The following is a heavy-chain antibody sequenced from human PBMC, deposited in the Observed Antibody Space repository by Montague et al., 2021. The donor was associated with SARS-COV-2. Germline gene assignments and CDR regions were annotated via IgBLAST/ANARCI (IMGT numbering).Heavy chain of an antibody. CDR2: TYYRSMWKS. D-gene: IGHD6-13*01. V-gene: IGHV6-1*01. Sequence: CAISGDSVSSNSATWNWIRQSPSRGLEWLGRTYYRSMWKSDYARXVKSRIAINPDTSKSQFSLQLSSVTPEDTALYYCVRGIEAAGSYDYWGQGTLVTVSS. J-gene: IGHJ4*02. CDR3: VRGIEAAGSYDY. CDR1: GDSVSSNSAT.